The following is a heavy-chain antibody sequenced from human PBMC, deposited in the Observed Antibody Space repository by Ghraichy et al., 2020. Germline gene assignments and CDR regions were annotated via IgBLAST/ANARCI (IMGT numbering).Heavy chain of an antibody. V-gene: IGHV3-23*01. CDR3: AKDRTTSSYTYYFDY. CDR1: GFTFSSYA. D-gene: IGHD2-2*02. Sequence: GGSLRLSCAASGFTFSSYAMSWVRQAPGKGLEWGSAISGSGGSTYYADSVKGRFTISRDNSKNTLYLQMNSLRAEDTAVYYCAKDRTTSSYTYYFDYWGQGTLVTVSS. CDR2: ISGSGGST. J-gene: IGHJ4*02.